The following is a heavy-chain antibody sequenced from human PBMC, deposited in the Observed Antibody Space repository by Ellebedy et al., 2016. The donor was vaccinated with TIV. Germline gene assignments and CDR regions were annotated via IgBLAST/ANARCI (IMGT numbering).Heavy chain of an antibody. J-gene: IGHJ4*02. D-gene: IGHD6-19*01. V-gene: IGHV3-30-3*01. CDR3: AAVAVNFDY. Sequence: GGSLRLSXAASAFTFSSYAMHWVRQAPGKGLEWVAVISYDGSNKYYADSVKGRFTISRDNSKNTLYLQMNSLRAEDTAVYYCAAVAVNFDYWGQGTLVTVSS. CDR1: AFTFSSYA. CDR2: ISYDGSNK.